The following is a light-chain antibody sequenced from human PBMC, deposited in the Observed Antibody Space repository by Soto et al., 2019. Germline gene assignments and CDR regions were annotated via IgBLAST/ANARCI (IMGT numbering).Light chain of an antibody. J-gene: IGLJ3*02. CDR3: SSYTSSNTLDWV. CDR2: EVS. Sequence: QSVLTQPASVSGSPGQSITISCTGTSSDIDAYNYVSWYQHHPGKAPKLMIYEVSNRPSGVSNRFSGSKSGNTASLTISGLQAEDEGNYYYSSYTSSNTLDWVFGGGTQLTVL. V-gene: IGLV2-14*01. CDR1: SSDIDAYNY.